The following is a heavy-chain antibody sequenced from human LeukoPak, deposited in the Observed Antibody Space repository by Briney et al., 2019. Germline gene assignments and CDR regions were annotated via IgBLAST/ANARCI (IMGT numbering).Heavy chain of an antibody. V-gene: IGHV3-66*01. CDR1: GFTVSSNY. D-gene: IGHD3-22*01. CDR2: IYSGGST. Sequence: GGSLRLSCAASGFTVSSNYMSWVRQAPGKGLDWVSVIYSGGSTYYADSVKGRFTISRDNSKNTLYLQMNSLRAEDTAVYYCARATTPYDSSGYYLDYWGQGTLVTVSS. J-gene: IGHJ4*02. CDR3: ARATTPYDSSGYYLDY.